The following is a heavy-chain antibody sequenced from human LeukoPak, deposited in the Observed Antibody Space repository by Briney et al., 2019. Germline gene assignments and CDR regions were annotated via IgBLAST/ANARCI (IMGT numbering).Heavy chain of an antibody. CDR2: IYSGGST. CDR1: GFTVSSNY. D-gene: IGHD3-3*01. Sequence: GGSLRLSCAASGFTVSSNYMSWVRQAPGKGLEWVSVIYSGGSTYYADSVKGRFTISRDNAKNTLYLQMNSLRAEDTAVYYCASGTPYYDFWSGSIGLPWYYYYGMDVWGQGTTVTVSS. V-gene: IGHV3-66*01. CDR3: ASGTPYYDFWSGSIGLPWYYYYGMDV. J-gene: IGHJ6*02.